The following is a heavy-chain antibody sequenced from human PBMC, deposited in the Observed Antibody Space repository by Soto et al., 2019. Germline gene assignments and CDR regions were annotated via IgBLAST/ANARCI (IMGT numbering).Heavy chain of an antibody. Sequence: GGSLRLSCAASGFTFSSYAMHWVRQAPGKGLEWVAVISYDGSNKYYADSVKGRFTISRDNSKNTLYLQMNSLRAEDTAVYYCARGFGSSSVVLVVGVDYWGQGTLVTVSS. V-gene: IGHV3-30-3*01. J-gene: IGHJ4*02. D-gene: IGHD6-6*01. CDR2: ISYDGSNK. CDR3: ARGFGSSSVVLVVGVDY. CDR1: GFTFSSYA.